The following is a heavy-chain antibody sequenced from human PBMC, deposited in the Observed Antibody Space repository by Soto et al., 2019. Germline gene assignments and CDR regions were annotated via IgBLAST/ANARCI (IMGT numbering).Heavy chain of an antibody. CDR2: ISGSGGST. V-gene: IGHV3-23*01. CDR1: GFTFSSYA. Sequence: GAPLRLSCAASGFTFSSYAMSWVRQAPGKGLEWVSAISGSGGSTYYADSVKGRFTISRDNSKNTLYLQMNSLRAEDTAVYYCARLPDQPYDFWSGYYPGYWGQGTLVTVSS. D-gene: IGHD3-3*01. J-gene: IGHJ4*02. CDR3: ARLPDQPYDFWSGYYPGY.